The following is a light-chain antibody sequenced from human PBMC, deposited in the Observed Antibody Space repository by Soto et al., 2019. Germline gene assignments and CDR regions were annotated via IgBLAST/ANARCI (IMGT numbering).Light chain of an antibody. CDR3: QQYHKWPPLT. CDR1: QSVSTN. Sequence: EILMTQSPASLSVSPGENATLSCRASQSVSTNLVWSQQKLGQSPRLLIYDASTRPTGIPARFGGMGSGTQFTLAITSLQSEDSAVYYCQQYHKWPPLTFGGGTKVEI. V-gene: IGKV3-15*01. J-gene: IGKJ4*01. CDR2: DAS.